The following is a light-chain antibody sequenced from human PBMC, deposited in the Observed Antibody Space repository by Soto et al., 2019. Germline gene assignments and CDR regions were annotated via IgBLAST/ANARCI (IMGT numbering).Light chain of an antibody. CDR1: QSISSSY. CDR3: QQYGSSSYT. CDR2: ASS. V-gene: IGKV3-20*01. Sequence: EIVLTQSPGTLSLSPGERATLSCRASQSISSSYLAWYQQKPGQAPRLLIYASSSRATGIPDRFSGSGSGTAFTLTISRLEPEDLAVYYCQQYGSSSYTFGQGTQLEIK. J-gene: IGKJ2*01.